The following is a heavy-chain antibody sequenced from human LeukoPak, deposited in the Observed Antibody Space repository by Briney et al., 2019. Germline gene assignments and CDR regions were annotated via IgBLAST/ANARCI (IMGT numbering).Heavy chain of an antibody. CDR1: GGSMSSSSYY. CDR3: ARVYFGGNYAFDI. CDR2: VYYSGST. D-gene: IGHD4-23*01. V-gene: IGHV4-39*07. Sequence: SSETLSLTCTVSGGSMSSSSYYWGWIRQPPGEGLEWIGSVYYSGSTYYNPSLKSRVTMSLDTSKNHFSLKLSSVTAADTAMYYCARVYFGGNYAFDIWGQGTMVTVSS. J-gene: IGHJ3*02.